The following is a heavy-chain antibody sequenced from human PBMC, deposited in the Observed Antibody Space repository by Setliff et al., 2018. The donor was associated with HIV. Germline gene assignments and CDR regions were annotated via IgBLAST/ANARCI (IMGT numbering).Heavy chain of an antibody. CDR3: ARGSSGSHRTEYDDAFDI. Sequence: SETLSLTCAVDGESFSGYYWSWIRQPPGKGLEWIGEINHGGTTNSNPSLKSRVTISVDTSKNQFTLRMSSVTAADSGVYYCARGSSGSHRTEYDDAFDIWGQGAVVTVSS. V-gene: IGHV4-34*01. CDR2: INHGGTT. CDR1: GESFSGYY. J-gene: IGHJ3*02. D-gene: IGHD6-25*01.